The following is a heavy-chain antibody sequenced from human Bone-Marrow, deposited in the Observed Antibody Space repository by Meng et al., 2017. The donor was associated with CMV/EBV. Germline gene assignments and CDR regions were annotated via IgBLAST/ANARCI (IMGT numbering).Heavy chain of an antibody. D-gene: IGHD1-26*01. Sequence: GSLRLSCAVYGGSFSGYYWSWIRQPPGKGLEWIGEINHSGSTNYNPSLKSRVTISVDTSKNQFSLKLSSVTAADTAVYYCARGRVVVGVGMDVWGQGTTATVSS. CDR1: GGSFSGYY. CDR2: INHSGST. CDR3: ARGRVVVGVGMDV. J-gene: IGHJ6*02. V-gene: IGHV4-34*01.